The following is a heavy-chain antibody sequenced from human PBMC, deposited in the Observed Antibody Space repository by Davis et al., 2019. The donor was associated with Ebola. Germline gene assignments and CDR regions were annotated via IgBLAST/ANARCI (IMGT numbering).Heavy chain of an antibody. V-gene: IGHV4-34*01. Sequence: SETLSLTCAVYGGSFSGYYWSWIRQPPGKGLEWIGEINHSGSTNYNPSLKSRVTISVDTSKNQFSLKLSSVTAADTAVYYCGDYGTNSGMDVWGQGTTVTVSS. D-gene: IGHD4-17*01. J-gene: IGHJ6*02. CDR1: GGSFSGYY. CDR2: INHSGST. CDR3: GDYGTNSGMDV.